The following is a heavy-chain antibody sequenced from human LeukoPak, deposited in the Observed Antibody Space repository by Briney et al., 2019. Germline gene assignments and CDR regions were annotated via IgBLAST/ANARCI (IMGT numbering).Heavy chain of an antibody. CDR1: GFTFSSYS. V-gene: IGHV3-21*01. CDR2: ISSSSSYI. D-gene: IGHD3-9*01. Sequence: GGSLRLSCAASGFTFSSYSMNWVRQAPGKGLEWVSSISSSSSYIYYADSVKGRFTISRDNAKNSLYLQMNSLRAEDTAVYYCARDLVLLDWSPWGQGTLVTVSS. CDR3: ARDLVLLDWSP. J-gene: IGHJ5*02.